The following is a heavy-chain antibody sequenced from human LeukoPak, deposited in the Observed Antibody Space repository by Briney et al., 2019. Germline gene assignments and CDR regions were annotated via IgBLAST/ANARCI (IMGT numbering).Heavy chain of an antibody. CDR3: ARYFRGSGSYYFVEPLNMDV. J-gene: IGHJ6*03. V-gene: IGHV3-48*04. D-gene: IGHD3-10*01. CDR2: ISSSSSTI. CDR1: GFTFSSYS. Sequence: HSGGSLRLSCAASGFTFSSYSMNWVRQAPGKGLEWVSYISSSSSTIYYADSVEGRFTISRDNAKNSLYLQMNSLRAEDTAVYYCARYFRGSGSYYFVEPLNMDVWGKGTTVTVSS.